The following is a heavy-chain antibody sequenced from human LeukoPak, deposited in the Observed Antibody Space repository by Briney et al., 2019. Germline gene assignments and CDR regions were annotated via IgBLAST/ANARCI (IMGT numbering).Heavy chain of an antibody. D-gene: IGHD3-22*01. CDR1: GGSFSGYY. CDR3: ARGSYDSSGYHVYYFDY. V-gene: IGHV4-34*01. J-gene: IGHJ4*02. CDR2: INHSGST. Sequence: SETLSLTCAVYGGSFSGYYWSWIRQPPGKGLEWIGEINHSGSTNYNPSLKSRVTISVDTSKNQFSLKLSSVTAADTAVYYCARGSYDSSGYHVYYFDYWGREPWSPSPQ.